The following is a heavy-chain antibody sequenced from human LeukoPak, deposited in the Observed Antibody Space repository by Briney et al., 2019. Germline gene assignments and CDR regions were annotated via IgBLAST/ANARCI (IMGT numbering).Heavy chain of an antibody. CDR3: ARVIVATGYYFDY. D-gene: IGHD5-12*01. J-gene: IGHJ4*02. CDR1: GFTFSDYY. V-gene: IGHV3-11*06. CDR2: ISSSSSYT. Sequence: GGSLRLSCAASGFTFSDYYMSWIRQAPGKGLEWASYISSSSSYTNYADSVKGRFTISRDNAKNSLYLQMNSLRAEDTAVYYCARVIVATGYYFDYWGQGTLVTVSS.